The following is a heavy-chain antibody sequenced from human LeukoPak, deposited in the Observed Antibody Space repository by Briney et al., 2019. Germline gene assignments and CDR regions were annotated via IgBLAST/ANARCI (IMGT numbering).Heavy chain of an antibody. V-gene: IGHV3-53*01. D-gene: IGHD3-10*01. CDR3: AREQRGSGSYYTYYFDY. J-gene: IGHJ4*02. Sequence: GGSLRLSCAASGFTFSNAWMSWVRQAPGKGLEWVSIIYSGGYTDYADSVKGRFTISRDNSKNTLYLQVNSLTAEDTAMYYCAREQRGSGSYYTYYFDYWGQGTLVTVSS. CDR2: IYSGGYT. CDR1: GFTFSNAW.